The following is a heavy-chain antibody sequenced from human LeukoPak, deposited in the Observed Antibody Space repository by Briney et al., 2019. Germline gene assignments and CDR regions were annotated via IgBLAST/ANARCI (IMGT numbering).Heavy chain of an antibody. CDR2: ISANGGTT. V-gene: IGHV3-23*01. CDR1: GFTLSSYA. CDR3: ERLRLGELSTVDY. Sequence: GGSLRLSCAASGFTLSSYAMSWVRQAPGKGLEWVSAISANGGTTYYADSVKGRFTISRDNSKNTLYLQVNCLRADDTAVYYCERLRLGELSTVDYWGQGTLVTVSS. J-gene: IGHJ4*02. D-gene: IGHD3-16*02.